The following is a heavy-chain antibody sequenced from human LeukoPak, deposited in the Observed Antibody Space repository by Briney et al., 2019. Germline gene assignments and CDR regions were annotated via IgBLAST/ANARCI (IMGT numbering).Heavy chain of an antibody. CDR1: GFTFSSYT. CDR3: ANGDTAMVPFDY. V-gene: IGHV3-23*01. Sequence: GGSLRLSCAASGFTFSSYTMSWVRQAPGKGLEWVSAISGSGGSTYYADSVKGRFTISRDNSKNTLYLQMNSLRAEDTAVYYCANGDTAMVPFDYWGQGTLVTVSS. D-gene: IGHD5-18*01. J-gene: IGHJ4*02. CDR2: ISGSGGST.